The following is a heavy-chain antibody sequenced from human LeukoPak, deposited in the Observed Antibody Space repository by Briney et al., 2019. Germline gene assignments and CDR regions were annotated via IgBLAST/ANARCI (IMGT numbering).Heavy chain of an antibody. CDR3: ARPADYGDFEY. CDR2: INSDGSST. D-gene: IGHD4-17*01. Sequence: GGSLRLSCAASGFTFSSYWMHWVRQAPGKGLVWVSRINSDGSSTSYADSVKGRFTISRDNAKNTLHLQMNSLRAEDTAVYYCARPADYGDFEYWGQGTLVTVSS. V-gene: IGHV3-74*01. CDR1: GFTFSSYW. J-gene: IGHJ4*02.